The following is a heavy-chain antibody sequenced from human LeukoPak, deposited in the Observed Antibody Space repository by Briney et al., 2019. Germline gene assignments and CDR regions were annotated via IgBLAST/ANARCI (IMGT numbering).Heavy chain of an antibody. CDR1: GFTFSSHE. D-gene: IGHD4-17*01. J-gene: IGHJ3*02. Sequence: PGGSLRLSCAASGFTFSSHEMNWVRQAPGKGLEWVSYISSSGSTIYYADSVKGRFTISRDNAKNSLYLQMNSLRAEDTAVYYCARDLPPRYGDYVPDAFDIWGQGTMVTVSS. V-gene: IGHV3-48*03. CDR2: ISSSGSTI. CDR3: ARDLPPRYGDYVPDAFDI.